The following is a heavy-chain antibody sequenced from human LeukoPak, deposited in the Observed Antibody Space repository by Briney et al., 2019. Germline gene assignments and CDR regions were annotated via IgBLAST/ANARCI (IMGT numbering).Heavy chain of an antibody. D-gene: IGHD2-15*01. J-gene: IGHJ4*02. CDR3: ARDVLGYCNGGSCYSDY. CDR2: IIPIFGTA. V-gene: IGHV1-69*06. CDR1: GGTFSSYA. Sequence: ASVKVSCRASGGTFSSYAISWVRQAPGQGLEWMGGIIPIFGTANYAQKFQGRVTITADKSTSTAYMELSSLRSEDTAVYYCARDVLGYCNGGSCYSDYWGQGTLVTVSS.